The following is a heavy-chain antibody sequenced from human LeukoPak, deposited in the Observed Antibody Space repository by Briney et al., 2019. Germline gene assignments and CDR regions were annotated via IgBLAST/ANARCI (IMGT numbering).Heavy chain of an antibody. J-gene: IGHJ3*02. V-gene: IGHV1-69*13. CDR3: ARAAKKSTLAAFDI. CDR1: GGTFSSYA. D-gene: IGHD2-2*01. Sequence: SVKVSCKTSGGTFSSYAISWVRQAPGQGLEWMGGIIPIFGTANYAQKFQGRVTITADESTSTAYMELSSLRSEDTAVYYCARAAKKSTLAAFDIWGQGTMVTVSS. CDR2: IIPIFGTA.